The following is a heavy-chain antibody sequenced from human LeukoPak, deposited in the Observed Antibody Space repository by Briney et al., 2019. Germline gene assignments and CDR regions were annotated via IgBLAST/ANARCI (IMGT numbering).Heavy chain of an antibody. V-gene: IGHV3-30-3*01. Sequence: GGSLRLSCAASGFTFSSYAMHWVRQAPGKGLEWVAVISYDGSNKYYADSVKGRFTISRDNSKNTLYLQMNSLRAEDTAVYYCAKDLSYDFWSGYYLDYGMDVWGQGTTVTVSS. D-gene: IGHD3-3*01. CDR1: GFTFSSYA. CDR3: AKDLSYDFWSGYYLDYGMDV. J-gene: IGHJ6*02. CDR2: ISYDGSNK.